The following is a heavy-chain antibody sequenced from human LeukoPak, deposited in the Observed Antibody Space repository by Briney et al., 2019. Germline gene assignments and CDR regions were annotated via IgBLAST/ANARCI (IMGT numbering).Heavy chain of an antibody. CDR2: IKSKTDGGTT. D-gene: IGHD6-6*01. CDR1: GFTFSNAW. CDR3: TTDIAARQVFSDY. Sequence: GGSLRLSCAASGFTFSNAWMSWVRQAPGKGLEWVGRIKSKTDGGTTDYAAPVKGRFTISRDDSKNTLHLQMNSLKTEDTAVYYCTTDIAARQVFSDYWGQGTLVTVSS. V-gene: IGHV3-15*01. J-gene: IGHJ4*02.